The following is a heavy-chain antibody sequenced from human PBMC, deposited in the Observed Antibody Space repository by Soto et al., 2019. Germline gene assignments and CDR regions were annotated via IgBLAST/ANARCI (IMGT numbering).Heavy chain of an antibody. V-gene: IGHV4-31*03. J-gene: IGHJ4*02. Sequence: SETLSLTCTVSGGSISSGGYYWSWIRQHPGKGLEWIGYIYYSGSTYYNPSLKSRVTISVDTSKNQFSLKLSSVTAADTAVYYCASVLLWFGELSHFDYWGQGTLVTVSS. D-gene: IGHD3-10*01. CDR2: IYYSGST. CDR1: GGSISSGGYY. CDR3: ASVLLWFGELSHFDY.